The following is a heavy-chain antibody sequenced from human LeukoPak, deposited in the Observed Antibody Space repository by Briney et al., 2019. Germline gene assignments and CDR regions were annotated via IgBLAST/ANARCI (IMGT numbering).Heavy chain of an antibody. D-gene: IGHD1-26*01. CDR2: ISSSSSYI. Sequence: GGSLRLSCAAPGFTFSSYSMNWVRQAPGKGLEWVSSISSSSSYIYYADSVKGRFTISRDNAKNSLYLQMNSLRAEDTAVYYCARGNSGSYLFDYWGQGTLVTVSS. CDR1: GFTFSSYS. V-gene: IGHV3-21*01. CDR3: ARGNSGSYLFDY. J-gene: IGHJ4*02.